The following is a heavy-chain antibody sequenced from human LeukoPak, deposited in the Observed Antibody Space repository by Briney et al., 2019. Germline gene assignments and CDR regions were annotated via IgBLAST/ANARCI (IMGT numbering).Heavy chain of an antibody. V-gene: IGHV4-61*02. J-gene: IGHJ5*02. Sequence: SQTLSLTCTVSGGSISSGSYSWSWIRQPAGKGLEWIGRIYTSGSTNYNPSLKSRVTISVDTSKNQFSLKLSSVTAADTAVYYCARAYYDNSGHYYWFDPWGQGTLVTVSS. CDR3: ARAYYDNSGHYYWFDP. D-gene: IGHD3-22*01. CDR1: GGSISSGSYS. CDR2: IYTSGST.